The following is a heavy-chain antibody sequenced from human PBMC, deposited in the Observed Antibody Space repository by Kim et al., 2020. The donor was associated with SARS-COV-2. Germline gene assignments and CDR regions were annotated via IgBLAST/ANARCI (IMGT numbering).Heavy chain of an antibody. J-gene: IGHJ6*02. CDR2: ISAYNGNT. CDR1: GYTFTSYG. Sequence: ASVKVSCKASGYTFTSYGISWVRQAPGQGLEWMGWISAYNGNTNYAQKLQGRVTMTTDTSTSTAYMELRSLRSDDTAVYYCARVAYYYYYGMDVWGQGTTVTVSS. CDR3: ARVAYYYYYGMDV. V-gene: IGHV1-18*01.